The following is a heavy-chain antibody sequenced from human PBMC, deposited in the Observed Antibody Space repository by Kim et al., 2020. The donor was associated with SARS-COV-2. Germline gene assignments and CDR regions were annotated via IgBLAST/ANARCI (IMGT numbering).Heavy chain of an antibody. D-gene: IGHD3-10*01. J-gene: IGHJ4*02. V-gene: IGHV4-4*02. CDR3: ARNTYYYGSGSYKLDY. Sequence: SLKSRVTRSVDKSKNQFSLKLSSVTAADTAVYYCARNTYYYGSGSYKLDYWGQGTLVTVSS.